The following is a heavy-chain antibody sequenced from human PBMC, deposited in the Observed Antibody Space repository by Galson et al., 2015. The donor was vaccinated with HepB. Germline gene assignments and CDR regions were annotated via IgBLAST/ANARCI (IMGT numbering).Heavy chain of an antibody. CDR1: GFTFSNAW. J-gene: IGHJ3*02. CDR2: IKSKTDGGTT. V-gene: IGHV3-15*01. CDR3: TTDRDYDYIWGKDAFDI. Sequence: SLRLSCAASGFTFSNAWMSWVRQAPGKGLEWVGRIKSKTDGGTTDYAAPVKGRFTISRDDSKNTLYLQMNSLKTEDTAVYYCTTDRDYDYIWGKDAFDIWGQGTMVTVSS. D-gene: IGHD3-16*01.